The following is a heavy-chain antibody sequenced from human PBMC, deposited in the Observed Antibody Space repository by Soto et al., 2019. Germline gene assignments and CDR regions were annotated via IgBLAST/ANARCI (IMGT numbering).Heavy chain of an antibody. V-gene: IGHV1-69*02. CDR2: FTPILGVA. J-gene: IGHJ4*02. D-gene: IGHD2-8*02. CDR3: ARPSTTATGGVEH. CDR1: GVTFNNST. Sequence: ASXKVSCKASGVTFNNSTVNWVRQAPGQGREWMGRFTPILGVANNAQKFQGRLTLSVEKSTSTAYMELSSLRSEDTAVYYCARPSTTATGGVEHWGQGTLVTVSS.